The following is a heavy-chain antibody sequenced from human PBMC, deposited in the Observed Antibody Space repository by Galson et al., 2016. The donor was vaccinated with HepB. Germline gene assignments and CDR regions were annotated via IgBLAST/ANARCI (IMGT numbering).Heavy chain of an antibody. Sequence: SLRLSCAASGFTFSNFWMSWVRQAPGTGLEWVANIKQDGSETHYVDSVKGRFTISRDNGNNSLHLQLSRLSAEDTAVYFCAREDSNWNPPSKIGFDKWGQGTLVTVSS. CDR2: IKQDGSET. V-gene: IGHV3-7*01. D-gene: IGHD1-20*01. CDR1: GFTFSNFW. CDR3: AREDSNWNPPSKIGFDK. J-gene: IGHJ4*02.